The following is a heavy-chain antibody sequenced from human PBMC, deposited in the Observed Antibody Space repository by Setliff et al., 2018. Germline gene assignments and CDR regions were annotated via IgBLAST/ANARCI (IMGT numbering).Heavy chain of an antibody. V-gene: IGHV3-74*01. CDR1: GFTFSSYW. J-gene: IGHJ6*03. CDR3: ARVIYFYYMDV. CDR2: INSDGSST. Sequence: GGSLRLSCAASGFTFSSYWMHWVRQAPGKGLVWVSHINSDGSSTSYADSVKGRFTISRDNVKNTLYLQMNSLRAEDTAVYYCARVIYFYYMDVWGKGTTVTVSS.